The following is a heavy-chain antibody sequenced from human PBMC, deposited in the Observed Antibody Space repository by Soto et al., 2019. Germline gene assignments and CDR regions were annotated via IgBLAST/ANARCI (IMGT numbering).Heavy chain of an antibody. Sequence: QITLKESGPTLVKPTQTLTVTCTFSGFSLSTSGVGVAWIRQPPGKALEWLALIYWDDDKRYRPSLETRLTITKDTSKNQVVLTMTNVDSVDTATYYCAYLPCSGGSCYWFSYSGMDVWGQGTTVIVSS. D-gene: IGHD2-15*01. CDR3: AYLPCSGGSCYWFSYSGMDV. V-gene: IGHV2-5*02. CDR1: GFSLSTSGVG. CDR2: IYWDDDK. J-gene: IGHJ6*02.